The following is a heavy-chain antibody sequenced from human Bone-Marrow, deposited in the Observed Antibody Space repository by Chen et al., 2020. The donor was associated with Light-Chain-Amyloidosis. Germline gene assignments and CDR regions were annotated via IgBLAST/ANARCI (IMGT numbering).Heavy chain of an antibody. CDR1: GFAVGTNH. CDR3: ARGGRLRSMDV. V-gene: IGHV3-53*01. CDR2: VDGGGKI. Sequence: EVQVVESGGDLIQPGGSLRLSCAASGFAVGTNHMSWVRQPPGKGLEWISGVDGGGKIAYADSVNGRFTISRDKSNNTVDLQMNSLRADDTAVYYCARGGRLRSMDVWGQGTTVAVSS. J-gene: IGHJ6*02. D-gene: IGHD5-12*01.